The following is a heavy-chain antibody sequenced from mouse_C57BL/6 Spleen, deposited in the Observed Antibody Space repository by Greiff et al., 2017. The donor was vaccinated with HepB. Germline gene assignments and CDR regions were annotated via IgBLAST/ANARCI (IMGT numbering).Heavy chain of an antibody. V-gene: IGHV1-39*01. J-gene: IGHJ3*01. CDR3: ARGSPAYYSNYGFAY. CDR2: INPKYGTT. CDR1: GYSFTDYN. Sequence: EVQLQQSGPELVKPGASVKISCKASGYSFTDYNMNWVKQSNGKSLEWIGVINPKYGTTSYNQKFKGKATLTVDQSSSTAYMQLNSLTSEDSAVSYCARGSPAYYSNYGFAYWGQGTLVTVSA. D-gene: IGHD2-5*01.